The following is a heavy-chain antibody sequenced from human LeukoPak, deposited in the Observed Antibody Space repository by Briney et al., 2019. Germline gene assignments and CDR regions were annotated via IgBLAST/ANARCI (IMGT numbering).Heavy chain of an antibody. V-gene: IGHV4-59*01. CDR1: GGSISSYY. Sequence: SETLSLTCTISGGSISSYYWSWIRQPPGKGLEWIGYIYYSGSTNYNPSLKSRVTISVDTSKNQFSLKLSSVTAADTAVYYCASYDYGDYGFDYWGQGTLVTVSS. CDR3: ASYDYGDYGFDY. J-gene: IGHJ4*02. CDR2: IYYSGST. D-gene: IGHD4-17*01.